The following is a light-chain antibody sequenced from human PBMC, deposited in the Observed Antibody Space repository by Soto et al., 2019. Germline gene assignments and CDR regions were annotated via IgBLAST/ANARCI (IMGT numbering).Light chain of an antibody. CDR1: QSIGSW. Sequence: SQMIQYTSTLSASVGDRVTITCRASQSIGSWLAWYQQKPGKAPRLLIYDASSLESGVPSRFSGTGSGTEFTLTISSLQPDDFATYYCQQYTPYTCTFGHGTKVVIK. J-gene: IGKJ1*01. V-gene: IGKV1-5*01. CDR2: DAS. CDR3: QQYTPYTCT.